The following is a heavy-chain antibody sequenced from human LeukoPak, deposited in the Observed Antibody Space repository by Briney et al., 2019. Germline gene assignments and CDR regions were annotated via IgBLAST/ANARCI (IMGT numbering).Heavy chain of an antibody. CDR2: IWYDGSNK. CDR3: ARGDYYGSRGDY. CDR1: GFTFSSYG. V-gene: IGHV3-33*01. D-gene: IGHD3-10*01. J-gene: IGHJ4*02. Sequence: PGRSLRLSCAASGFTFSSYGMHWVRQAPGKALEWVADIWYDGSNKYYADSVKGRFTISRDNSKNTLYLQMNSLRAEDTAVYYCARGDYYGSRGDYWGQGTLVTVSS.